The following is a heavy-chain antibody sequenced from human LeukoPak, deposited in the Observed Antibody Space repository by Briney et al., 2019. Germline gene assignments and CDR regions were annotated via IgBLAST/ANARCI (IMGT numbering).Heavy chain of an antibody. CDR3: ARDEYPYCSGGSCLDY. CDR1: GFTLSSYS. CDR2: ISSTSSYI. J-gene: IGHJ4*02. Sequence: PGGSLRLSCVASGFTLSSYSMNWVRQAPGKGLEWVSVISSTSSYIRYAESVKGRFTISRDNAKNSLFLEMKSLRAEDTAVYYCARDEYPYCSGGSCLDYWGQGTLVTVSS. V-gene: IGHV3-21*06. D-gene: IGHD2-15*01.